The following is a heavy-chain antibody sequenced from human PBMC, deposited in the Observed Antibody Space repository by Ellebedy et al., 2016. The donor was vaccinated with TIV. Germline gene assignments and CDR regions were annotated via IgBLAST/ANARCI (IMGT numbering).Heavy chain of an antibody. Sequence: PGGSLRLSCAAFGFTFSSYSINWVRQAPGKGLEWVSYISSSSSTIYYADSVKGRFTISRDNGKNALYLQMNSLRAEDTAVYYCARKPMNPTDLYGNFDHWGQGTLVTVSS. V-gene: IGHV3-48*04. J-gene: IGHJ4*02. CDR3: ARKPMNPTDLYGNFDH. CDR1: GFTFSSYS. D-gene: IGHD1-1*01. CDR2: ISSSSSTI.